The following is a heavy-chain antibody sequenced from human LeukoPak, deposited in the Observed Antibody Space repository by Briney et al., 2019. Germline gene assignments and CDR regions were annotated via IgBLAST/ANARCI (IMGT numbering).Heavy chain of an antibody. Sequence: GGSLRLSCAASGFTFSSYSMNWVRQAPGKGLEWVSSISSSSSYIYYADSVKGRFTISRDNAKNSLYLQMNSLRAEDTAVYYCARDYGSIAAAGPSDAFDIWGQGTMVTVSS. D-gene: IGHD6-13*01. J-gene: IGHJ3*02. CDR2: ISSSSSYI. CDR1: GFTFSSYS. CDR3: ARDYGSIAAAGPSDAFDI. V-gene: IGHV3-21*03.